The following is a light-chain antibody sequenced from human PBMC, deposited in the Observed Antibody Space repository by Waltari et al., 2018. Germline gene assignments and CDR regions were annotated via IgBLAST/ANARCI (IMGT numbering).Light chain of an antibody. CDR2: GIS. CDR1: QTVSDKY. J-gene: IGKJ1*01. V-gene: IGKV3-20*01. Sequence: IVLTQSPATLSLSPGERATLSCRASQTVSDKYLAWYQRKSGQPPSLLIYGISTRAAGVPDRFSSSGSGTDFALTISSLEPEDLAVYYGQAYRQSLWTFGPGTKVELK. CDR3: QAYRQSLWT.